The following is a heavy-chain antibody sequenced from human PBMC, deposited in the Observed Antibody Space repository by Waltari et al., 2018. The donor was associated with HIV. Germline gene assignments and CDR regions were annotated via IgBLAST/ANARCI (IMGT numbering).Heavy chain of an antibody. J-gene: IGHJ4*02. D-gene: IGHD3-22*01. Sequence: QLQLQESGPGLVKPSETLSLTCPVSGGSITSRSYYWGWIRQPPGKGLEWLGSIYYSGSTYYNPSLKSRVTISVDTSKNQFSLKLSSVTAADTAVYYCARTGYYYDSSGSDYWGQGTLVTVSS. CDR2: IYYSGST. CDR1: GGSITSRSYY. CDR3: ARTGYYYDSSGSDY. V-gene: IGHV4-39*01.